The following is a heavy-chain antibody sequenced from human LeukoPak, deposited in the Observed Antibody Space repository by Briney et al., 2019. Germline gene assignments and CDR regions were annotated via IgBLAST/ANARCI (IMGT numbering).Heavy chain of an antibody. CDR2: SYTSGST. J-gene: IGHJ6*03. Sequence: SETLTLTCTVSGGFISSYYWSWIRQPPGKGLEWIGYSYTSGSTNYNPSLKSRVTISVDTSKNQFSLKLSSVTAADTAVYYCARAITGTSLVGGYYYYYMDVWGKGTTVTVSS. D-gene: IGHD1-20*01. CDR3: ARAITGTSLVGGYYYYYMDV. V-gene: IGHV4-4*09. CDR1: GGFISSYY.